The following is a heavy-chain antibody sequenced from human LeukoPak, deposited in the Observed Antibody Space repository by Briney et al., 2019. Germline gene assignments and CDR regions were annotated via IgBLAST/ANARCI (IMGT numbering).Heavy chain of an antibody. V-gene: IGHV3-9*03. CDR3: AKDLSNMVRGPSDY. D-gene: IGHD3-10*01. CDR2: ISWNSGSI. J-gene: IGHJ4*02. Sequence: PGGSLRLSCAASGFTFDVYAMHWVRQAPGKGLEWVSGISWNSGSIGYADSVKGRFTISRDNAKNSLYLQMNSLRAEDMALYYCAKDLSNMVRGPSDYWGQGTLVTVSS. CDR1: GFTFDVYA.